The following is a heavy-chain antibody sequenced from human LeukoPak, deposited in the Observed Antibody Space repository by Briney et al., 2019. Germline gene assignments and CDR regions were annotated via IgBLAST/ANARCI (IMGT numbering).Heavy chain of an antibody. CDR2: MNPNNDNA. D-gene: IGHD6-25*01. CDR3: ARAAAGGDDPFDV. CDR1: GYTFKNYD. V-gene: IGHV1-8*01. J-gene: IGHJ3*01. Sequence: GASVKVSCKASGYTFKNYDINWVRQAPGQGLEWMAWMNPNNDNAGSAQKFQGRVTMTRDTSTNTAYMELSSLRSDGTGVYYCARAAAGGDDPFDVWGQGSLIIVSS.